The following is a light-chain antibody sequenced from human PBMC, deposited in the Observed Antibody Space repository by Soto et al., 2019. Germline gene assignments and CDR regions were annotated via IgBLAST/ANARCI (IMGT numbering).Light chain of an antibody. J-gene: IGLJ2*01. CDR2: QDN. CDR1: KLGNKY. V-gene: IGLV3-1*01. Sequence: SYELTQPPSVSVSPGQTASITCSGEKLGNKYACWYQQKSGQSPVLIIYQDNKRPSGIPERFSGSNSGNTATLTITGTQAMDEADYYCHTWDSSTVVFGGGTKVTVL. CDR3: HTWDSSTVV.